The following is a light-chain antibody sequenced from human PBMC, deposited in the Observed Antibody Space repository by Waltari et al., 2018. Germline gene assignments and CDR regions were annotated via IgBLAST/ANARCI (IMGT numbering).Light chain of an antibody. CDR3: QTWGSGPWV. CDR2: INSDGSH. Sequence: QLVLTQSPSASASLGASVKLTCTLSIGHSSNAIAWHHQQPEKGPRFSMKINSDGSHTKGDGIPDRFSGSSSGAERYLTISSLQSEDEADYYCQTWGSGPWVFGGGTKLTVL. J-gene: IGLJ3*02. V-gene: IGLV4-69*01. CDR1: IGHSSNA.